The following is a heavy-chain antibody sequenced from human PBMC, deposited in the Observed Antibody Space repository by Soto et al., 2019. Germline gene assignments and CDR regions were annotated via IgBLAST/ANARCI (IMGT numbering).Heavy chain of an antibody. CDR3: ARSLASEGYTYGNFDS. Sequence: SETLSLTCTVSGASISGYYWSWIRQPPGKGLEWIGCIYSSGSSNYNPSLKSRVTISIDKSKNQFSLDLGSVTAAVTAVYFCARSLASEGYTYGNFDSWGQGTLVTVSS. D-gene: IGHD5-18*01. V-gene: IGHV4-59*01. CDR1: GASISGYY. CDR2: IYSSGSS. J-gene: IGHJ4*02.